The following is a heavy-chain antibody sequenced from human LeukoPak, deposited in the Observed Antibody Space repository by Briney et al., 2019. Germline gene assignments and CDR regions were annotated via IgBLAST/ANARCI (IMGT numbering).Heavy chain of an antibody. D-gene: IGHD3-16*01. V-gene: IGHV3-11*04. CDR1: GFTFTDTY. Sequence: GGSLRLSCAVSGFTFTDTYMTWIRQAPGKGLESLSYISPSGTDISYADSVKGRFTISRDNAKNTLYLQMNSLRAEDSAVYYCASAYYHYYFDYWGQGTLVTVSS. J-gene: IGHJ4*02. CDR2: ISPSGTDI. CDR3: ASAYYHYYFDY.